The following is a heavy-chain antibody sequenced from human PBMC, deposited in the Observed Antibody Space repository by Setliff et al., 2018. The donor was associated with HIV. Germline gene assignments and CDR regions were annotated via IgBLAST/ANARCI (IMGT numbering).Heavy chain of an antibody. D-gene: IGHD3-22*01. V-gene: IGHV5-51*01. CDR1: GYSFTSYW. J-gene: IGHJ4*02. CDR2: IYPGDSET. Sequence: RGESLKISCRVSGYSFTSYWIAWVRQMPGRGLEWMGNIYPGDSETRYSPSFVGQVTFSVDKSVNTAYLQRRSLKASDTAMYYCARGGLYDSGGYYPPPAGRIDSWGPGTLVTVSS. CDR3: ARGGLYDSGGYYPPPAGRIDS.